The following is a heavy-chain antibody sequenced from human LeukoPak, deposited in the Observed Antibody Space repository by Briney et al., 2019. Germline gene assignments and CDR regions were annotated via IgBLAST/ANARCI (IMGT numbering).Heavy chain of an antibody. D-gene: IGHD3-3*01. CDR3: ARIPYDFWSGYSV. J-gene: IGHJ4*02. Sequence: ASVKVSCKASGGTFSSYAISWVRQAPGQGLEWMGGIIPIFGTANYAQKFQGRVTITTDESTSTAYMELSSLRSEDTAVYYCARIPYDFWSGYSVWGQGTLVTVSS. V-gene: IGHV1-69*05. CDR1: GGTFSSYA. CDR2: IIPIFGTA.